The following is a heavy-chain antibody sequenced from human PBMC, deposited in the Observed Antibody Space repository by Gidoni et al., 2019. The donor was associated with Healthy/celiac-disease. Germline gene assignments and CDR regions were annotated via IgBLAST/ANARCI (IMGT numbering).Heavy chain of an antibody. CDR1: GFTFSSYA. V-gene: IGHV3-30*04. J-gene: IGHJ4*02. CDR2: ISYDGSNK. CDR3: AREGMVRAPTSFDY. Sequence: QVQLVESGGGVVQPGRSLRLSCAASGFTFSSYAMHWVRQAPGKGPEWVAVISYDGSNKYYADSVKGRFTISRDNSKNTLYLQMNSLRAEDTAVYYCAREGMVRAPTSFDYWGQGTLVTVSS. D-gene: IGHD3-10*01.